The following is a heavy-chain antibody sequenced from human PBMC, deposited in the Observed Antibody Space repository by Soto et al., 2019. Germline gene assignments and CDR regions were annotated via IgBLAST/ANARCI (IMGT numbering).Heavy chain of an antibody. CDR2: IYYSGST. V-gene: IGHV4-39*01. D-gene: IGHD5-18*01. CDR3: ARHDVSYGQYNWFDP. Sequence: SETQSLTSTVSGGSIRSSSCYWGWIRQPPGKGLEWIGSIYYSGSTYYNPSLKSRVTISVDTSKNQFSLKLSSVTAADTAVYYCARHDVSYGQYNWFDPWGQGTLVTVSS. CDR1: GGSIRSSSCY. J-gene: IGHJ5*02.